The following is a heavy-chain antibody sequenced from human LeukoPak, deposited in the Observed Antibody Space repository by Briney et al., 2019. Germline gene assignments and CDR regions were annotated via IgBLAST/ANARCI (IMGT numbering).Heavy chain of an antibody. J-gene: IGHJ4*02. Sequence: PGGSLRLSCAASGFTFTKYWMSWIRQVPGKGPEWVANLKQDGSEKYYVDSVKGRFTISRDNAKNSLYLQMDSLRAEDTAVYYCARDKEEGATKLDSWGQGTLVSVSS. V-gene: IGHV3-7*03. CDR2: LKQDGSEK. CDR1: GFTFTKYW. D-gene: IGHD1-26*01. CDR3: ARDKEEGATKLDS.